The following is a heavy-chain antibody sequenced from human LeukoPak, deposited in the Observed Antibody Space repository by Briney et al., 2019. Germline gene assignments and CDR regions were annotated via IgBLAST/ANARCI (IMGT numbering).Heavy chain of an antibody. CDR3: AKPKMDRGLGEYLDY. CDR2: ISGSGGST. D-gene: IGHD3-10*01. CDR1: GFTFSSYA. Sequence: GGSLRLSCAASGFTFSSYAMSWVRQAPGKGLEWVSAISGSGGSTYYADSVKGRFTISRDNSKNTLYLQMNSLRAEDTAVYYCAKPKMDRGLGEYLDYWGQGTLVTVSS. V-gene: IGHV3-23*01. J-gene: IGHJ4*02.